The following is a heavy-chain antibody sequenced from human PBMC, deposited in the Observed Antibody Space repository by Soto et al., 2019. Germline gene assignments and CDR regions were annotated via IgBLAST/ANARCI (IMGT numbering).Heavy chain of an antibody. CDR2: IYYSGTT. J-gene: IGHJ6*03. CDR3: ARHGVWSSMSWSYLQFMVV. CDR1: GGSIRSHY. D-gene: IGHD2-2*01. V-gene: IGHV4-59*08. Sequence: PSETLSLTCTVSGGSIRSHYWSWIRQPPGKGLEWIGHIYYSGTTNYNPSLKGRVILSVDTSKNQFSLKLNSVTAADTAVYYCARHGVWSSMSWSYLQFMVVWCKGPSVT.